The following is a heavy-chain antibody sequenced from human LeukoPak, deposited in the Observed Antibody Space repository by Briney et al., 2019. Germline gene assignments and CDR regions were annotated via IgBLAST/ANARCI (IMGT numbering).Heavy chain of an antibody. CDR3: ARDQRRDGYNEPTHFDY. J-gene: IGHJ4*02. D-gene: IGHD5-24*01. CDR1: GYTFTSYY. Sequence: ASVKVSCKASGYTFTSYYMHWVRQAPGQGLEWMGIINPSGGSTSYAQKFQGRVTMTRDTSTSTVYMELSSLRSEDTAVYYCARDQRRDGYNEPTHFDYWGQGTLATVSS. CDR2: INPSGGST. V-gene: IGHV1-46*01.